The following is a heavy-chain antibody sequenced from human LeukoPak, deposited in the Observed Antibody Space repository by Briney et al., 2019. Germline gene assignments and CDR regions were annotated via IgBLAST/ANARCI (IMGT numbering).Heavy chain of an antibody. J-gene: IGHJ4*02. CDR1: GFTFSSYG. CDR2: IWYDGGNK. V-gene: IGHV3-33*06. Sequence: PGGSLRLSCAASGFTFSSYGMHWVRQAPGKGLEWVAVIWYDGGNKYYADSVKGRFTISRDNSKNTLYLQMNSLRAEDTAVYYCAKLWTSYCSSTSCYFDYWGQGTLVTVSS. CDR3: AKLWTSYCSSTSCYFDY. D-gene: IGHD2-2*01.